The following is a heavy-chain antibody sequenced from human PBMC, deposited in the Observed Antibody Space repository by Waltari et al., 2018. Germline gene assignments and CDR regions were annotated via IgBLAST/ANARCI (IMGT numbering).Heavy chain of an antibody. J-gene: IGHJ6*02. Sequence: EVQLVESGGGLVKPGGSLRLSCAASGFNFSSHSMNWVRQAPGKGLEWVSSISSISTYKYYADSVRGRFTISRDNAMNSLYLQLNSLRAEDTAVYYCVSPALPGAHYYYYYGMDFWGQGTTVTVSS. V-gene: IGHV3-21*01. CDR3: VSPALPGAHYYYYYGMDF. CDR2: ISSISTYK. D-gene: IGHD2-2*01. CDR1: GFNFSSHS.